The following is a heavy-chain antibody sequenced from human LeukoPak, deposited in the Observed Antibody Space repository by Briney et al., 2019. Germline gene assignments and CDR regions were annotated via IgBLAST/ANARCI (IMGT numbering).Heavy chain of an antibody. V-gene: IGHV5-51*01. CDR2: VYPGDSDT. D-gene: IGHD6-6*01. Sequence: GESLKISCKGSGYSFTSYWIGWVRQMPGRGLERMGIVYPGDSDTRYSPSFQGQVTISVDNSITIAHLQWSSLKASDTAMYYCVRHSSSSYYYIDVWGEGATVTVSS. CDR3: VRHSSSSYYYIDV. CDR1: GYSFTSYW. J-gene: IGHJ6*03.